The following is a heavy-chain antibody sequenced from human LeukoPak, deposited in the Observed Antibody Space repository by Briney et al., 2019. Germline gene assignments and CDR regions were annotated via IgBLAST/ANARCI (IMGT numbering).Heavy chain of an antibody. Sequence: ASVKVSCKASGYTFTIRGFSWVRQAPGQGLEWMGWINADSGNTNYAQKFQGRVTLTTDTSTNTAYMELRRLRSDDTAVYYCARDEVSGGWYNHWGQGTLVTVSS. CDR1: GYTFTIRG. D-gene: IGHD6-19*01. V-gene: IGHV1-18*04. CDR2: INADSGNT. CDR3: ARDEVSGGWYNH. J-gene: IGHJ4*02.